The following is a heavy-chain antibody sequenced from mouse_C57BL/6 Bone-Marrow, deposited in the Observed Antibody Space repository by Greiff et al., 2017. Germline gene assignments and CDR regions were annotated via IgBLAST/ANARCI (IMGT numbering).Heavy chain of an antibody. CDR2: INPSSGYT. Sequence: QVQLQQSGAELVRPGASVKMSCKASGYTFTSYTMHWVKQRPGQGLEWIGYINPSSGYTKYNQKFKDKATFTADKSSSTVYMQLSSLTSEDSAVYYCARSPRFAYWGRGTLVTVSA. CDR3: ARSPRFAY. J-gene: IGHJ3*01. CDR1: GYTFTSYT. V-gene: IGHV1-4*01.